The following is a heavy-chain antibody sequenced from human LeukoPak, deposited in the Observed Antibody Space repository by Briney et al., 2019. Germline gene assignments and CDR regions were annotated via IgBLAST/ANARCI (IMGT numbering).Heavy chain of an antibody. D-gene: IGHD4-11*01. CDR2: ISSSGGST. CDR3: ARSNQADDY. V-gene: IGHV3-23*01. CDR1: GFTFSSYA. J-gene: IGHJ4*02. Sequence: GGSLRLSCAASGFTFSSYAMSWVRQAPGKGLEWVSAISSSGGSTYYADSVKGRFTISRDNSKKTLYLQMNSLRAEDTAVYYCARSNQADDYWGQGTLVTVSS.